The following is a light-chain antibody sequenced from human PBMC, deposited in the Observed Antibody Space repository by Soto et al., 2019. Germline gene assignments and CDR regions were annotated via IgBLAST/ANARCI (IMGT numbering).Light chain of an antibody. V-gene: IGKV1-39*01. CDR1: QSISNY. CDR2: AAS. J-gene: IGKJ1*01. CDR3: QQSFSPLWT. Sequence: DIQMTQSPSSLSASVGDRVTITCRASQSISNYLNWYQQKPGKAPKLLIYAASSMQSGVPSRFSGSGSETDFPLTISSLQPDDSATYYCQQSFSPLWTFGQGTKVEIK.